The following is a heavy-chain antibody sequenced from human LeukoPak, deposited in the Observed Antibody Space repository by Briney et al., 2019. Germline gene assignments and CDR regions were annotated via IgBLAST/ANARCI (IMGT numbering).Heavy chain of an antibody. V-gene: IGHV3-23*01. CDR1: GFTFSSYA. CDR2: ISGSGGST. CDR3: AKDSVFGSSWYGVPDY. Sequence: GGSLRLSCAASGFTFSSYAMSWVRQAPGKGLEWVSAISGSGGSTYYADSVKGRFTISRDNSKNTLYLQMNSLRAEDTAVYYCAKDSVFGSSWYGVPDYWGQGTLVTVSS. J-gene: IGHJ4*02. D-gene: IGHD6-13*01.